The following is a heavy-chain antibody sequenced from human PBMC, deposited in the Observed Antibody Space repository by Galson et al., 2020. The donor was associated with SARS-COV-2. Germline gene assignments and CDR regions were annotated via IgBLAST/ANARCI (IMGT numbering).Heavy chain of an antibody. D-gene: IGHD6-19*01. CDR2: IYYSGST. Sequence: SQTLSLTCTVSGGSISSSSYYWGWIRQPPGKGLEWIGSIYYSGSTYYNPSLKSRVTISVDTSKNQFSLKLSSVTAADTAVYYCARHLQRWGYSSGWENGENWFDPWGQGTLVTVSS. CDR3: ARHLQRWGYSSGWENGENWFDP. V-gene: IGHV4-39*01. CDR1: GGSISSSSYY. J-gene: IGHJ5*02.